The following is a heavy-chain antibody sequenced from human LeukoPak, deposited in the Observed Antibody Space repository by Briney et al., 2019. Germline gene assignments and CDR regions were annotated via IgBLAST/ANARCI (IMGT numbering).Heavy chain of an antibody. CDR1: GFTFSSFE. Sequence: PGGSLILSCAASGFTFSSFEMNWVRQAPGKGLEWVSYISSSGSTIYYADSVKGRFTISRDNAENSLYLQMTSPRAEDTAVYYCARDWSMAYWGQGTLVTVSS. J-gene: IGHJ4*02. CDR3: ARDWSMAY. CDR2: ISSSGSTI. D-gene: IGHD2/OR15-2a*01. V-gene: IGHV3-48*03.